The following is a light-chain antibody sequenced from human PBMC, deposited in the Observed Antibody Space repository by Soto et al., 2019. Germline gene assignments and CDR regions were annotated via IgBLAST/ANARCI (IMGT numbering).Light chain of an antibody. CDR1: QSVLYSSNNKNY. V-gene: IGKV4-1*01. CDR2: WAS. Sequence: EIVLTQSPATLYLSPGERATLSCKSSQSVLYSSNNKNYLAWYQQKPGQPPKLLFYWASTRKSGVPDRFSGSGAGTDFTLTISSLQAEDVAVYYCQQYYTTPYTFGQGTKLEFK. CDR3: QQYYTTPYT. J-gene: IGKJ2*01.